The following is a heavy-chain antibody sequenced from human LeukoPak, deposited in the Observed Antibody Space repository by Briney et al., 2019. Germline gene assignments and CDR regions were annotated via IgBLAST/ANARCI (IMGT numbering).Heavy chain of an antibody. CDR2: IYHSGTT. CDR3: ARKENFFYYFDY. J-gene: IGHJ4*02. Sequence: SDTLSLTCAVSGYSITSSSWWGWIRQPPGKGLEWIGYIYHSGTTYYNPSLQSRVTMSVDTSKNQFSLKLSSVTAVDTAVYYCARKENFFYYFDYWGQGPLVTVSS. CDR1: GYSITSSSW. V-gene: IGHV4-28*01. D-gene: IGHD3-3*01.